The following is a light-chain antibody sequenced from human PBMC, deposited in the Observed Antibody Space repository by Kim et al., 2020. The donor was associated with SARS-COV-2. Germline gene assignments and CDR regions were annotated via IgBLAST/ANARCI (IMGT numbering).Light chain of an antibody. J-gene: IGLJ2*01. CDR3: QTWGTGIQV. CDR1: RGHSGYA. V-gene: IGLV4-69*01. CDR2: LNSDGSH. Sequence: QPVLTQSPSASASLGASVKLTCTLSRGHSGYAIAWHQQQPEKGPRYLMKLNSDGSHSKGDGIPDRFSGSSSGAERYLTISSLQSEDEADYYCQTWGTGIQVFGGGTQLTVL.